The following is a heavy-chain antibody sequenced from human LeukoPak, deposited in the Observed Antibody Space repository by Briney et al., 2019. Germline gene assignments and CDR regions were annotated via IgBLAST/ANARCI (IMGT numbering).Heavy chain of an antibody. CDR3: AREPDSSSSGYFDY. D-gene: IGHD6-6*01. J-gene: IGHJ4*02. Sequence: GGSLRLSCAASGFSFSDYAIYWVRQTPGKGLEWVAFIRYDGSNKIYADSVKGRFTISRDNSYNTVYLQMNSLRAEDTAVYYCAREPDSSSSGYFDYWGQGTLVTVSS. CDR1: GFSFSDYA. V-gene: IGHV3-30*02. CDR2: IRYDGSNK.